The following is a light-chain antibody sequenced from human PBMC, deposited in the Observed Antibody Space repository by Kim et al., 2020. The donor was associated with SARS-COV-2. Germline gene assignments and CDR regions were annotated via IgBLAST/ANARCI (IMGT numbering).Light chain of an antibody. CDR2: QDN. CDR3: QAWDRSTHNHV. V-gene: IGLV3-1*01. CDR1: KLGDKY. Sequence: SYELTQPPSVSVSPGQTASITCSGYKLGDKYVSWYQQKPGQSPAVVIYQDNQRPSGIPERFSGSNSGNTATLTISGTQAMDEADYYCQAWDRSTHNHVFG. J-gene: IGLJ1*01.